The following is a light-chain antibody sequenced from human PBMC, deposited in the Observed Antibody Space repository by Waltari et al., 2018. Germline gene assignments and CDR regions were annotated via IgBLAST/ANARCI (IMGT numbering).Light chain of an antibody. CDR2: GAS. CDR1: QSVSSN. Sequence: VMTQSPATLSVSPGERVSLSCRASQSVSSNLAWYQQKPGQLPSLLIHGASTSATGIPARFSGSGSGTEFTLTISSLQSEDFAVYYCQQYNNWPPITFGQGTRLEIK. J-gene: IGKJ5*01. CDR3: QQYNNWPPIT. V-gene: IGKV3-15*01.